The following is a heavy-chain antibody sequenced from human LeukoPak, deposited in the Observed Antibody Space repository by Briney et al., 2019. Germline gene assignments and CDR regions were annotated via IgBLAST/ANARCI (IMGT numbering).Heavy chain of an antibody. D-gene: IGHD2-21*01. V-gene: IGHV3-33*06. CDR2: IWYDGSNK. CDR3: AKSGNSFAHYYMDV. CDR1: GFTFSSYG. J-gene: IGHJ6*03. Sequence: GGSLRLSCAASGFTFSSYGMHWVRQAPGKGLEWVAVIWYDGSNKYYADTVKGRFTISRDNSKNTLYLQMNSLRAEDTAVYYCAKSGNSFAHYYMDVWGKGTTVTVSS.